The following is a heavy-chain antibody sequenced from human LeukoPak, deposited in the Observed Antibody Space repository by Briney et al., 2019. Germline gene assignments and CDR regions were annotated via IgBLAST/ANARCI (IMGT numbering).Heavy chain of an antibody. J-gene: IGHJ5*02. CDR2: IIPIFGTA. CDR1: GGTFSSYA. D-gene: IGHD3-3*01. Sequence: SVKVSCKASGGTFSSYAISWVRQAPGQGLEWMGRIIPIFGTANYAQKFQGRVTITTDESTSTAYMELSSLRPEDTAVYYCARDWGLAYDFWSGYYKGNWFDPWGQGTLVTVSS. CDR3: ARDWGLAYDFWSGYYKGNWFDP. V-gene: IGHV1-69*05.